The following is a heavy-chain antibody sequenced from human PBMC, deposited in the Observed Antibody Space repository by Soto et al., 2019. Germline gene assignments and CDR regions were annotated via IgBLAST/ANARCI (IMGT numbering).Heavy chain of an antibody. CDR3: AKDPTSYDSSAQFDS. J-gene: IGHJ4*02. Sequence: GGSLRLSCAVSGFTFNSYSMNWVRQAPGKGLKWVSGISGGGGSTYHADSVKGRFTISRDNSKNTLYLQMNSLRAEDTAVYYCAKDPTSYDSSAQFDSWGQGTLVTVSS. V-gene: IGHV3-23*01. CDR1: GFTFNSYS. D-gene: IGHD3-22*01. CDR2: ISGGGGST.